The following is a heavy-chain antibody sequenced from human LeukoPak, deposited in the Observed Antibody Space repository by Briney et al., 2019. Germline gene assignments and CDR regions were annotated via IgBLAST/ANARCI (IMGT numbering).Heavy chain of an antibody. CDR1: GFTFSSYA. CDR2: ISGSGGST. D-gene: IGHD3-22*01. J-gene: IGHJ4*02. Sequence: GGSLRLSCAASGFTFSSYAMSWVRQAPGKGLEWVSAISGSGGSTYYADSVKGRFTISRDNSKNTLCLQMNSLRAEDTAVYYCATDYYDSSGSYTVDYWGQGTLVTVSS. CDR3: ATDYYDSSGSYTVDY. V-gene: IGHV3-23*01.